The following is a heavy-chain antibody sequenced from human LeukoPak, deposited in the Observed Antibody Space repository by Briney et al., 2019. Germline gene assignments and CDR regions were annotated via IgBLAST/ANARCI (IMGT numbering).Heavy chain of an antibody. CDR2: ISGSGGST. V-gene: IGHV3-23*01. D-gene: IGHD1-26*01. CDR1: GFTFSSYA. J-gene: IGHJ4*02. Sequence: GGSLRLSCAASGFTFSSYAMSWVRQAPGKGLEWVSAISGSGGSTYYADSVKGRFTISRDNSKNTLYLQMNSLRAEDTAVYYCAKDRHGIGSYPYYFDYWGQGTLVTVSS. CDR3: AKDRHGIGSYPYYFDY.